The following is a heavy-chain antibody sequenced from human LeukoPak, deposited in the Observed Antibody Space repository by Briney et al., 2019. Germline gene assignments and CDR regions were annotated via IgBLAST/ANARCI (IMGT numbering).Heavy chain of an antibody. CDR2: ISGYNGNT. CDR1: GYTFTTYG. CDR3: ARSSLSVFGELTNHFDY. V-gene: IGHV1-18*01. J-gene: IGHJ4*02. D-gene: IGHD3-3*01. Sequence: GASVKVSCKSSGYTFTTYGISWVRQAPGQGLEWMGWISGYNGNTNQIQKLQGRVTMTTDTSTSTAYMELRSLRSDDTAVYYCARSSLSVFGELTNHFDYWGQGTLVTVSS.